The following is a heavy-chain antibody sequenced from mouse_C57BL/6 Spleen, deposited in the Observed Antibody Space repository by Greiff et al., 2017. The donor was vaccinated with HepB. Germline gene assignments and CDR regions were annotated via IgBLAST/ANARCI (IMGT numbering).Heavy chain of an antibody. Sequence: EVQLQQSGPELVKPGASVKISCKASGYTFTDYYMNWVKQSHGKSLEWIGDINPNNGGTSYNQKFKGKATLTVDKSSSTAYMELRSLTSEDSAVYYCARSTMVTPWFAYWGQGTLVTVSA. J-gene: IGHJ3*01. CDR1: GYTFTDYY. CDR3: ARSTMVTPWFAY. CDR2: INPNNGGT. V-gene: IGHV1-26*01. D-gene: IGHD2-2*01.